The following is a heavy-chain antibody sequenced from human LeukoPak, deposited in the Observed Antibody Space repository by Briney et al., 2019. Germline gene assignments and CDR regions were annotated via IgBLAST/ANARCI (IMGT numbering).Heavy chain of an antibody. CDR2: IYWNDDK. CDR1: GFSLSTSGVG. CDR3: AHRQGTMMIDPSTRPYYFDY. V-gene: IGHV2-5*01. D-gene: IGHD3-22*01. J-gene: IGHJ4*02. Sequence: SGPTLVNPTQTLTLTCTFSGFSLSTSGVGVGWIRQPPGKALEWLALIYWNDDKRYSPSLESRLTITKDTSKNQVVLTMTNMDPVDTATYYCAHRQGTMMIDPSTRPYYFDYWGQGTLVTVSS.